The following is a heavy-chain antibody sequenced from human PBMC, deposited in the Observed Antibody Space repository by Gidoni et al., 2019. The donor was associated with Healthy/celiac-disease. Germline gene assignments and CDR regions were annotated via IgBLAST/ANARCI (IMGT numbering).Heavy chain of an antibody. V-gene: IGHV3-23*01. CDR1: GFTFSSYA. J-gene: IGHJ4*02. CDR2: ISGSGGST. CDR3: AIRGSGWSFDD. Sequence: EVQLLESGGGLVQHGGSLRLSCAASGFTFSSYAMSWVRQEPGKGLEWVSAISGSGGSTYDADTVKGRFTISRDNAKNTLYLQMNSLRAEDTAVYYCAIRGSGWSFDDWGQGTLVTVSS. D-gene: IGHD6-19*01.